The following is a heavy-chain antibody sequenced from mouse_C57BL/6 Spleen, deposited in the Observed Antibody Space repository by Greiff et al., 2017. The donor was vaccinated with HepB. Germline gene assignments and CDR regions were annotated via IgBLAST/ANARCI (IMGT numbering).Heavy chain of an antibody. J-gene: IGHJ4*01. V-gene: IGHV14-4*01. CDR3: ARHTTVGGPCAMDC. CDR1: GFNIKDDY. Sequence: EVQLQQSGAELVRPGASVKLSCTASGFNIKDDYMHWVKQRPEQGLEWIGWIDPENGDTEYASKFQGKATITADTSSNTAYLQLSSLTSEDTAVYYCARHTTVGGPCAMDCWGEGTSVTVSS. CDR2: IDPENGDT. D-gene: IGHD1-1*01.